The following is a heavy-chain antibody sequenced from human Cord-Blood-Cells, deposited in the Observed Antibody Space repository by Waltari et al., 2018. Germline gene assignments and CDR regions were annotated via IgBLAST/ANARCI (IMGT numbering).Heavy chain of an antibody. V-gene: IGHV1-69*01. CDR2: IIPIFGTA. CDR3: ARGDSGSYGTY. CDR1: GGTFSRYA. J-gene: IGHJ4*02. D-gene: IGHD1-26*01. Sequence: QVQLVQSGAEGKKPGSSVKGSCKACGGTFSRYAISVVRQAPGQGLEWMGGIIPIFGTANYAQKFQGRVTITADESTSTAYMELSSLRSEDTAVYYCARGDSGSYGTYWGQGTLVTVSS.